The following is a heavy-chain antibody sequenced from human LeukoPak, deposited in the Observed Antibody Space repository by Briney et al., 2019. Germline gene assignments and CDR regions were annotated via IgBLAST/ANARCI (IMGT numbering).Heavy chain of an antibody. J-gene: IGHJ5*02. CDR3: VRGKGWLDP. CDR2: ISYDGSNK. V-gene: IGHV3-30-3*01. CDR1: GFTFSSYA. Sequence: GGSLSLSCAASGFTFSSYAMHWVRQAPGKGLEWVAVISYDGSNKYYADSVKGRFTISRDNSKNTLYLQMNSLRAEDTAVYYCVRGKGWLDPWGQGILVTVSS.